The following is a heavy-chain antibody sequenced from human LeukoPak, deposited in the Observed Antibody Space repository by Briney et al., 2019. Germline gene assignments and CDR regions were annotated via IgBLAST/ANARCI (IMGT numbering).Heavy chain of an antibody. CDR2: IYPDDSDT. D-gene: IGHD2-2*01. CDR3: ATPYPREYCSSTTCYFNY. V-gene: IGHV5-51*01. J-gene: IGHJ4*02. Sequence: KISCKVSGYSFATYWIGCVRQMPGRGLEWMGIIYPDDSDTRYSPSFQGQVTISADKSISTAYLQWSSLKASDTAMYYCATPYPREYCSSTTCYFNYWGQGTLVTVSS. CDR1: GYSFATYW.